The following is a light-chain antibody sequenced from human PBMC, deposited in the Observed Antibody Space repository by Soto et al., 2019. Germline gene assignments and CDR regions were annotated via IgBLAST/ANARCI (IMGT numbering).Light chain of an antibody. CDR3: QQRSNWPLT. J-gene: IGKJ4*01. CDR1: QSVSSH. V-gene: IGKV3-11*01. CDR2: DAS. Sequence: EIVLTQSPATLSLSPGERAALSCRVSQSVSSHLAWYQQKPGQAPRLLIYDASNRATGIPARFSGSGSGTDFTLIISSLEPEDLAVYYCQQRSNWPLTFGGGTKVEIK.